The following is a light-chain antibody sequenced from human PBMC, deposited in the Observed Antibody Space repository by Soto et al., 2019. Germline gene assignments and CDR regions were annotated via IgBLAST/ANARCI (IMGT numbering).Light chain of an antibody. J-gene: IGLJ3*02. CDR1: STDVGGYNY. CDR2: EVS. Sequence: QSALTQPASVSGSPGQSIAISCTGTSTDVGGYNYVSWYQQHPGKAPKLMIYEVSNRPSGVSNRFSGAKSGNTASLTISGLHAEDEADYYCSSYTSDSTLVFGGGTKVTV. CDR3: SSYTSDSTLV. V-gene: IGLV2-14*01.